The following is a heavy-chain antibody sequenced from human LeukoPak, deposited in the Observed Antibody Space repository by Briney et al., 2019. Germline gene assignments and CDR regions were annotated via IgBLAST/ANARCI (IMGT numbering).Heavy chain of an antibody. CDR1: GFTFSSYA. D-gene: IGHD4-17*01. CDR2: FSGSGGDT. Sequence: GGSLRLSCAASGFTFSSYAMSWVRQAPGKGLEWVSAFSGSGGDTYYADSVKGRFTISRDNSKNTLYLQMNSLRADDTAVYYCARRDSGDYAGGLLYYWGQGTLVTVSS. J-gene: IGHJ4*02. CDR3: ARRDSGDYAGGLLYY. V-gene: IGHV3-23*01.